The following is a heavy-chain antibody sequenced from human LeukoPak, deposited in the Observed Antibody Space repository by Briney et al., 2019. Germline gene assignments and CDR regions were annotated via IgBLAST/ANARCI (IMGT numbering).Heavy chain of an antibody. Sequence: PSETLSLTCAVYGGSFSGYYWSWIRQPPGKGLEWIGEINHSGSTNYNPSLKSRVTISVDTSKNQFSLKLSSVTAADTAVYYCARTYDSSGYYDFDYWGQGTLVTVSS. CDR2: INHSGST. CDR1: GGSFSGYY. D-gene: IGHD3-22*01. J-gene: IGHJ4*02. V-gene: IGHV4-34*01. CDR3: ARTYDSSGYYDFDY.